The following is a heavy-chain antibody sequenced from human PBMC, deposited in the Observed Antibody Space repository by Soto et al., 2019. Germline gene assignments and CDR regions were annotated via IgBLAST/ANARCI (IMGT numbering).Heavy chain of an antibody. CDR1: GFTFSGHA. D-gene: IGHD3-3*01. Sequence: HPGGSLRLSCVASGFTFSGHAMSWVRQAPGKGLEWVSSISDSGIHTYYPDSVRGRFTISRDNSKNTLYLQMNSLRAEDTAVYYCANGGEWSFKFDYWGQGTLVTVSS. CDR3: ANGGEWSFKFDY. J-gene: IGHJ4*02. CDR2: ISDSGIHT. V-gene: IGHV3-23*01.